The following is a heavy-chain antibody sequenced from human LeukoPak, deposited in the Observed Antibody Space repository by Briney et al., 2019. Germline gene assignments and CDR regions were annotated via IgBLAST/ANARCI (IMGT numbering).Heavy chain of an antibody. CDR3: ARDIDSTGYYDP. J-gene: IGHJ5*02. V-gene: IGHV4-39*01. CDR2: IYYSGST. D-gene: IGHD3-22*01. CDR1: GGSISSSSYY. Sequence: PSETLSLTCTVSGGSISSSSYYWGWIRQPPGKGLEWIGSIYYSGSTYYNPSLKSRVTISVDTSKNQFSLKLSSVTAADTAVYYCARDIDSTGYYDPWGQGTLVTVSS.